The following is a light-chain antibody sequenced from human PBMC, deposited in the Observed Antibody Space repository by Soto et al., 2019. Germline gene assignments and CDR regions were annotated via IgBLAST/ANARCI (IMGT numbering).Light chain of an antibody. J-gene: IGLJ1*01. Sequence: QSALTQPASVSGSPGQSITISCTGTSSDIGGYDYVSWYQQHPGNAPKLIIYDVSNRPSGVSNRFSGSKSANTASLTISGLRAEDEADYYCSSYTTSTTLSYVFGSGTKLTVL. CDR2: DVS. V-gene: IGLV2-14*01. CDR1: SSDIGGYDY. CDR3: SSYTTSTTLSYV.